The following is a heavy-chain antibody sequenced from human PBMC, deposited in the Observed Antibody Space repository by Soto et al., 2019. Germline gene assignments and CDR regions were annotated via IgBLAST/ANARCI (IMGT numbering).Heavy chain of an antibody. Sequence: QVQLQESGPGLVKPSQTLSLTCTVSGGSISSGNYYWSWIRQHPGKGLEWIGYIYYGASTYYNPSLKSRITISVDKSKNQFSLKLSSVTAADTAVYYCARDPRNGDYPPRSIGERPNPHTTWGQGTLVTVSS. CDR3: ARDPRNGDYPPRSIGERPNPHTT. D-gene: IGHD4-17*01. CDR1: GGSISSGNYY. V-gene: IGHV4-31*03. CDR2: IYYGAST. J-gene: IGHJ4*02.